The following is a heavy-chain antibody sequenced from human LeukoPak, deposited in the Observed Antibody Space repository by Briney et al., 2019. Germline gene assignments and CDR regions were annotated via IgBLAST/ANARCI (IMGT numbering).Heavy chain of an antibody. CDR3: ARVQRLNLAVAKTEYFQH. CDR1: GGSISSSSYY. D-gene: IGHD6-19*01. J-gene: IGHJ1*01. V-gene: IGHV4-39*07. Sequence: SETLSLTCTVSGGSISSSSYYWGWIRQPPGKGLEWIGSIYYSGSTYYNPSLKSRVTISVDTSKNQFSLKLSSVTAADTAVYYCARVQRLNLAVAKTEYFQHWGQGTLVTVSS. CDR2: IYYSGST.